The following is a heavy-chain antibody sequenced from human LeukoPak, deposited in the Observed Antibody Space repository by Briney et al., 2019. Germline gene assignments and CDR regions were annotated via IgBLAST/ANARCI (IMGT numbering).Heavy chain of an antibody. J-gene: IGHJ4*02. V-gene: IGHV3-48*01. CDR2: ISTSSSAI. CDR3: ARSARGYGDSIYEVDY. Sequence: GGSLRLSCAASGFTFSSYSMNWVRQAPGKGLEWISCISTSSSAIYYADSVKGRFTISRDNAKNSLYLQMNSLRAEDTAVYYCARSARGYGDSIYEVDYWGQGTLVTVSS. CDR1: GFTFSSYS. D-gene: IGHD4-17*01.